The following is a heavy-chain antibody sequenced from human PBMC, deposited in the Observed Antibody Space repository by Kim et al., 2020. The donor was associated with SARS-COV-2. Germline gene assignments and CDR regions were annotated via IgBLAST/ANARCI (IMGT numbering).Heavy chain of an antibody. Sequence: SETLSLTCTVSGVSISSSSYYWGWIRQPPGMGLEWIASIYYSGSSFFSPSLKSRVTISVDTSKNQFSLKLSSMTAADTAVYYCARLGVLAAGAPWVDPWGQGTLVTVSS. CDR1: GVSISSSSYY. D-gene: IGHD6-13*01. V-gene: IGHV4-39*01. J-gene: IGHJ5*02. CDR2: IYYSGSS. CDR3: ARLGVLAAGAPWVDP.